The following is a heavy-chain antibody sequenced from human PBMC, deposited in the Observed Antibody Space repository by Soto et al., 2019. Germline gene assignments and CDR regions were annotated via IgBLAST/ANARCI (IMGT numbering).Heavy chain of an antibody. CDR2: ISSSGDAT. V-gene: IGHV3-23*01. D-gene: IGHD3-3*01. J-gene: IGHJ6*02. CDR3: AKNGDFWSWGMDV. Sequence: PGGSLRLSCAASGFTFSTYAMTWVRQAPGKGLEWVSIISSSGDATYYLDSVKGRFTISRDSSRNTLHLQMNSLRAEDAAVYFCAKNGDFWSWGMDVWGQGTTVTVSS. CDR1: GFTFSTYA.